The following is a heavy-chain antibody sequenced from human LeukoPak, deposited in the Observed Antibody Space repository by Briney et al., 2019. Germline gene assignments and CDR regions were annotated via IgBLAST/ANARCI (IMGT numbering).Heavy chain of an antibody. J-gene: IGHJ4*02. CDR1: GFTFSSYA. CDR2: ISGSGGST. V-gene: IGHV3-23*01. Sequence: PGGSLRLSCAASGFTFSSYAMSWVRQAPGKGLEWVSAISGSGGSTYYADSVKGRFTISRDNSKNTLYLQMNSMISEDTAVSYCSKNGSRVDYYGSGSPGWYFDYRGQGTLVTVSS. CDR3: SKNGSRVDYYGSGSPGWYFDY. D-gene: IGHD3-10*01.